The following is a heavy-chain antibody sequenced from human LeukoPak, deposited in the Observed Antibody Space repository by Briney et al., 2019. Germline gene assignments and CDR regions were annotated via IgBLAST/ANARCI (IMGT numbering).Heavy chain of an antibody. D-gene: IGHD3-10*01. CDR1: GFTFTNYD. J-gene: IGHJ4*02. CDR2: MNPNSGNT. CDR3: ARDGDYYGSGNFDY. Sequence: GGSLRLSCAASGFTFTNYDINWVRQATGQGLEWMGWMNPNSGNTGYAQKFQGRVTITRDTSISTAYMELSSLRSEDTAVYYCARDGDYYGSGNFDYWGQGTLVTVSS. V-gene: IGHV1-8*03.